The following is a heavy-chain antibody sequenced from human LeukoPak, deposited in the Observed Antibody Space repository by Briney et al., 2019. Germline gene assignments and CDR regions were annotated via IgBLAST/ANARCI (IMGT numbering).Heavy chain of an antibody. V-gene: IGHV1-18*01. Sequence: GASVTVSCKASGYTFTSYGISWVRQAPGQGLEWMGWISAYNGNTNYAQKLQGRVTMTTDTSTSTAYMELRSLRSDDTAVYYCARDVTIFGVVIIRPNYYGMDVWGQGTTVTVSS. J-gene: IGHJ6*02. D-gene: IGHD3-3*01. CDR3: ARDVTIFGVVIIRPNYYGMDV. CDR1: GYTFTSYG. CDR2: ISAYNGNT.